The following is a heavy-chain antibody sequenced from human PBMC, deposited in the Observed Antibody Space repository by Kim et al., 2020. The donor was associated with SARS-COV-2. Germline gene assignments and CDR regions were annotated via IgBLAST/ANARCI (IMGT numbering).Heavy chain of an antibody. CDR3: ARRGAWYFDI. J-gene: IGHJ2*01. V-gene: IGHV4-59*08. D-gene: IGHD3-16*01. Sequence: HSTPSLKSRVSISVDTSKNHFSLKLNSVTAADTAVYYCARRGAWYFDIWGRGSLVTVSS.